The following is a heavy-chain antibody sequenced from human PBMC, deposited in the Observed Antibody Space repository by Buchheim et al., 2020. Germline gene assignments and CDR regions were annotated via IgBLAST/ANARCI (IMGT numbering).Heavy chain of an antibody. D-gene: IGHD1-26*01. Sequence: EVQLVESGGGLVQPGGSLRLSCAASGFTFSSYSMNWVRQAPGKGLEWVSYISSSSSTIYYADSVKGRFTISRDNAKNSLYMQMNSLRAEDTAVYYCARAFGGGGSYHAMYMDVWGKGTT. CDR2: ISSSSSTI. V-gene: IGHV3-48*01. CDR3: ARAFGGGGSYHAMYMDV. CDR1: GFTFSSYS. J-gene: IGHJ6*03.